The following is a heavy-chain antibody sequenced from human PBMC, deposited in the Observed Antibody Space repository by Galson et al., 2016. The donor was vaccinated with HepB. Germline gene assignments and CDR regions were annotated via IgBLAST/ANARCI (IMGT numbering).Heavy chain of an antibody. CDR1: GFTFRSYW. CDR2: INQDGSEK. J-gene: IGHJ5*02. CDR3: ARGKAVTGSDPLDP. D-gene: IGHD6-19*01. Sequence: SLRLSCAASGFTFRSYWMSWVRQAPGKGLEWVANINQDGSEKYSVDSVKGRFTISRDNSKNTLYLQMNSPRVEDTAVYYCARGKAVTGSDPLDPWGQGTLVTVSS. V-gene: IGHV3-7*03.